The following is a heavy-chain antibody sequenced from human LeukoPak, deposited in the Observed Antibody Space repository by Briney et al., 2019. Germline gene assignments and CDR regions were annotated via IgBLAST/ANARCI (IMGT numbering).Heavy chain of an antibody. Sequence: ASVKVSCKASGYTFTGYYLHWVRQAPGQGLEWMGWMNPNSGGTKYVQKFEGRVTMTRDTSISTAYMEMSRLESDDTAMYYCARDRGYYDSSGYYYGDAFDIWGQGTMVTVSS. CDR2: MNPNSGGT. J-gene: IGHJ3*02. V-gene: IGHV1-2*02. CDR1: GYTFTGYY. CDR3: ARDRGYYDSSGYYYGDAFDI. D-gene: IGHD3-22*01.